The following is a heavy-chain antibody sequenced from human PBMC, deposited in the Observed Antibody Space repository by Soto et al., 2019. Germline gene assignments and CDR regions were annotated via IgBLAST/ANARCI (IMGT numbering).Heavy chain of an antibody. CDR1: GFSLSNAGLG. D-gene: IGHD2-2*01. CDR2: IFSNDEK. V-gene: IGHV2-26*04. J-gene: IGHJ5*02. Sequence: QVTGKESGPVLVKPTETLTLTCTVSGFSLSNAGLGVSWIRQPPGKALEWLAHIFSNDEKSYSTSLKSRLTIPKDTSKGQVVLTMTNMDPVNTATYYCASTYSTSWYWFDTWGQGTLVTVSS. CDR3: ASTYSTSWYWFDT.